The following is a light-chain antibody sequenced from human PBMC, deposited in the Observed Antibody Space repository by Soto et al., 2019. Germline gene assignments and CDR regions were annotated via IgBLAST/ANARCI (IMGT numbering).Light chain of an antibody. V-gene: IGKV3-20*01. CDR1: QSVTSSY. J-gene: IGKJ2*01. CDR2: GAS. Sequence: EIVLTQSPGTLSLSPGERATLSCRASQSVTSSYLAWYQQKPGQAPRLLISGASYRATGIPDRFSGSVSGTDFTLSISRLEPEDVAVYFCQQYGGSPTFGQGTKLEIK. CDR3: QQYGGSPT.